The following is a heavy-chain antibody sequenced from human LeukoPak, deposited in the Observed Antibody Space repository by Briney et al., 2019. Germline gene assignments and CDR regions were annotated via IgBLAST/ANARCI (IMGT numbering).Heavy chain of an antibody. Sequence: ASVKVSCKASGYTFTSYGISWVRQAPGQGLEWMGWISAYNGNTNYAQKLQGRVTMTTDTSTSTAYMELRSLRSDDTAVYYCARDSYYYGSLGAFDIWGQGTMVTVSS. V-gene: IGHV1-18*01. CDR1: GYTFTSYG. D-gene: IGHD3-10*01. CDR2: ISAYNGNT. J-gene: IGHJ3*02. CDR3: ARDSYYYGSLGAFDI.